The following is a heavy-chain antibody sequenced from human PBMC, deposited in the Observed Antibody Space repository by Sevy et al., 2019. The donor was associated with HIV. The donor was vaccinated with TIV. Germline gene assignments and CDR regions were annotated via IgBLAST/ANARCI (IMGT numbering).Heavy chain of an antibody. CDR3: TTLGSRGADIVVVPAARYYYYGMDV. V-gene: IGHV3-15*01. CDR1: GFTFSNAW. D-gene: IGHD2-2*01. Sequence: GGSLRLSCTASGFTFSNAWMSWVRQAPGKGLEWVGRIKSRTDAGTTDYAAPVKGRFTISRDDSKNTLYLQMNSLRTEYTAMYYCTTLGSRGADIVVVPAARYYYYGMDVWGQGTTVTVSS. J-gene: IGHJ6*02. CDR2: IKSRTDAGTT.